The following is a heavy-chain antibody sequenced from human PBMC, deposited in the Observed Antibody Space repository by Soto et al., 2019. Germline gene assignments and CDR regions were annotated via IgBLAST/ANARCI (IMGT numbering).Heavy chain of an antibody. CDR1: GGSFSRYY. CDR3: ARASLNIPYCDWLLRQGDFDH. CDR2: ISSSGVT. J-gene: IGHJ4*02. D-gene: IGHD3-9*01. V-gene: IGHV4-34*01. Sequence: QVQLQQWGAGLLKPSETLSLTCAVYGGSFSRYYWSWIRQSPAKALEWIGEISSSGVTKYNPSLEGRVNMSIDTSKKQFSLSLTSVTDADTGVYFCARASLNIPYCDWLLRQGDFDHWGQGTLVTVSS.